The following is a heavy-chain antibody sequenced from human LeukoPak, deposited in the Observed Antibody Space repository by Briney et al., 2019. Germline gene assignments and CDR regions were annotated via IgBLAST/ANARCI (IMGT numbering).Heavy chain of an antibody. V-gene: IGHV3-23*01. D-gene: IGHD3-10*01. J-gene: IGHJ4*02. CDR2: ITGIGGGT. CDR1: GFMFEHYA. Sequence: GGSLRLSCAGSGFMFEHYAMNWVRQAPGRGLEWVSVITGIGGGTYYAESVEGRFTVSRNNSKNTVYLQMNSLRADDTAVYYCAKDGGSTLPYYFDWWGQGTLVTVAS. CDR3: AKDGGSTLPYYFDW.